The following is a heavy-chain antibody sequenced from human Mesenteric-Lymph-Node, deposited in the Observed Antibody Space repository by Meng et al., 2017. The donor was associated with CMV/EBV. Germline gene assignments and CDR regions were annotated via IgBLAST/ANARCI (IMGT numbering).Heavy chain of an antibody. CDR3: ARDLKLRFLV. J-gene: IGHJ4*02. Sequence: GESLKISCAASGFTFSSYPMHWVRQAPGKGLEWVAVISYDGSNKYYADSVKGRFTISRDNSKNTLYLQMDSLRAEDTAVYYCARDLKLRFLVWGQGTLVTVSS. D-gene: IGHD3-3*01. CDR2: ISYDGSNK. CDR1: GFTFSSYP. V-gene: IGHV3-30-3*01.